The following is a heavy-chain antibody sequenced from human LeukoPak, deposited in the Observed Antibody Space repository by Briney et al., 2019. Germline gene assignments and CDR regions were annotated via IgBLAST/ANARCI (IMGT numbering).Heavy chain of an antibody. D-gene: IGHD3-10*01. CDR1: GFTFSSYG. Sequence: GGSLRLSCAASGFTFSSYGMHWVRQAPGKGLEWVAVISYDGSNKYYADSVKGRFTISRDNSKNTLYLQMNSLRAEDTAVYYCAKIPTPDYYGSGSYYNSDAFDIWGQGTMVTVSS. V-gene: IGHV3-30*18. CDR2: ISYDGSNK. CDR3: AKIPTPDYYGSGSYYNSDAFDI. J-gene: IGHJ3*02.